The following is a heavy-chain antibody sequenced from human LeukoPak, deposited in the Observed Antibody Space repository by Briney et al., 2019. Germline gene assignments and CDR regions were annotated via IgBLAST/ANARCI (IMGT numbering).Heavy chain of an antibody. V-gene: IGHV1-2*02. CDR2: INPNSGGT. D-gene: IGHD1-26*01. CDR1: GYTFTGYY. CDR3: ARGEAIVGSY. J-gene: IGHJ4*02. Sequence: GASVKVSCKASGYTFTGYYMHWVRQAPGQGLEWMGWINPNSGGTNYAQKFQGRVTMTRDTSTSTVYMELSSLTSDDTAVYYCARGEAIVGSYWGQGTLVTVSS.